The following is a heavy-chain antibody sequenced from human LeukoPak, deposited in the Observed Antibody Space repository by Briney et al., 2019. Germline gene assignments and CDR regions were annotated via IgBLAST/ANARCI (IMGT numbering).Heavy chain of an antibody. CDR2: ISGSGGST. CDR1: GFTFSSYA. J-gene: IGHJ5*02. V-gene: IGHV3-23*01. D-gene: IGHD6-19*01. Sequence: GGSLRLSCAASGFTFSSYAMSWVRQAPGKGLEWASAISGSGGSTYYADSVKGRFTITRDNSKNTLYLQMNSLRAEDTAVYYCAKDKGGWYNWFDPWGQGTLVTVSS. CDR3: AKDKGGWYNWFDP.